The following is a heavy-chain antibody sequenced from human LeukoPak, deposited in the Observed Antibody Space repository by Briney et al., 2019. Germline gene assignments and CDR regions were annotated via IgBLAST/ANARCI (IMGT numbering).Heavy chain of an antibody. CDR1: GGSISSSNW. J-gene: IGHJ6*03. Sequence: KPSGTLSLTCAVSGGSISSSNWWSWVRQPPGKGLEWIGEIYHSGSTNYNPSLKSRVTISVDKSKNQFSLKLSSVTAADTAVYYCARLALIAAADGYYYYYMDVWGKGTTVTVSS. D-gene: IGHD6-13*01. V-gene: IGHV4-4*02. CDR3: ARLALIAAADGYYYYYMDV. CDR2: IYHSGST.